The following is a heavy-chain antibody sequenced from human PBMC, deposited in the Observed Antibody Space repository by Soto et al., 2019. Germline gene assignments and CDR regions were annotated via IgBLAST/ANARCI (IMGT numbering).Heavy chain of an antibody. CDR3: AKVYGHYYYYGMDV. V-gene: IGHV3-30*18. CDR1: GFTFSSYG. Sequence: GGSLRLSCAASGFTFSSYGMHWVRQAPGKGLEWVAVISYDGSNKYYADSVKGRFTISRDNSKNTLYLQMNSLRAEDTAVHYCAKVYGHYYYYGMDVWGQGTTVTVSS. J-gene: IGHJ6*02. CDR2: ISYDGSNK. D-gene: IGHD3-16*01.